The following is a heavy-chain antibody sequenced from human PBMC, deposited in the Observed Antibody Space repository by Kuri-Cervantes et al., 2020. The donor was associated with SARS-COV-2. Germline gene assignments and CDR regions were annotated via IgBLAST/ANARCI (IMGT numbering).Heavy chain of an antibody. Sequence: GESLKISCVASGFTFSNYGMHWVRQAPGKGLEWVAVISDDEVSKHYADSVNGRFTTSRDKSKNTLYLQMTSLRPGDTAIYYCARPRKPVYYYHGMDVWGQGTMVTVSS. CDR2: ISDDEVSK. V-gene: IGHV3-30*03. CDR1: GFTFSNYG. J-gene: IGHJ6*02. D-gene: IGHD1-14*01. CDR3: ARPRKPVYYYHGMDV.